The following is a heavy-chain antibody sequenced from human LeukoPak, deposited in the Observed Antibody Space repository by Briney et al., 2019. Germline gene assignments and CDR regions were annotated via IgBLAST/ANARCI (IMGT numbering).Heavy chain of an antibody. CDR3: ANGYDFWSGYWDRRSYFDY. CDR2: ISGSGSST. D-gene: IGHD3-3*01. V-gene: IGHV3-23*01. J-gene: IGHJ4*02. CDR1: GFTFSSYA. Sequence: GGSLRLSCAASGFTFSSYAMSWVRQAPGKGLEWVSAISGSGSSTYYADSVKGRFTISRDNSKNTLYLQMNSLRAEDTAVYYCANGYDFWSGYWDRRSYFDYWGQGTLVTVSS.